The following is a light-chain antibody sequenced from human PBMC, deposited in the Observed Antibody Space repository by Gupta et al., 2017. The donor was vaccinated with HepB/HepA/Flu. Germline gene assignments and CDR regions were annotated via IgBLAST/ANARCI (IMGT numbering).Light chain of an antibody. Sequence: EIVLTQSPGTLSLSPGERATLSCRASQSVSSSYLAWYQQKPGQAPRLLIYGASSRATGIPDRFSGSRSGTDFTLTISRLEPEDFAVYYCQQYGSSPMCSFGQGTKLEIK. CDR3: QQYGSSPMCS. J-gene: IGKJ2*04. V-gene: IGKV3-20*01. CDR1: QSVSSSY. CDR2: GAS.